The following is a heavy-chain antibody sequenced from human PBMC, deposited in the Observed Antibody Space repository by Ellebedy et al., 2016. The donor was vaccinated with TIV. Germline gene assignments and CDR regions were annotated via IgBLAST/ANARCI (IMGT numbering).Heavy chain of an antibody. CDR3: AKTVVSTGNTGYDAFDI. CDR2: ISGSGDDS. J-gene: IGHJ3*02. Sequence: GESLKISCAASGFTLSNAWMNWVRQAPGKGLEWVSGISGSGDDSYHADSVRGRFSISRDNSKSTLYLQMTSLRAEDTAVYYCAKTVVSTGNTGYDAFDIWGQGTVVTVSS. D-gene: IGHD1-7*01. V-gene: IGHV3-23*01. CDR1: GFTLSNAW.